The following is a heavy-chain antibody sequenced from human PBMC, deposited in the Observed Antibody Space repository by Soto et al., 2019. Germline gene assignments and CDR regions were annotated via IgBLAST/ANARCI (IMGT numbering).Heavy chain of an antibody. CDR1: GGSISSDNNY. D-gene: IGHD2-15*01. V-gene: IGHV4-61*01. J-gene: IGHJ4*02. Sequence: SETLSVTCAVSGGSISSDNNYWGWIRQPPGKGLEWIGNIYYSGSTNYNPSLKSRVTISVDTSKNQFSLKLSSVTAADTAVYYCARVVRVEKIVDYWGQGTRVTVSS. CDR3: ARVVRVEKIVDY. CDR2: IYYSGST.